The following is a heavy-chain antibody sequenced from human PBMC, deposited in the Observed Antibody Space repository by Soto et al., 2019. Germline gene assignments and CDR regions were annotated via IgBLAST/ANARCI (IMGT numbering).Heavy chain of an antibody. Sequence: SQTLSLTCAISGDSVSSNSAGWNWIRQSPSRGLEWLGRTYYRSAWYNDYAVPVKSRITISADTSKNQFSLQLNSVTPEDTAVYYCARDHSRGWFLFDYWGQGALVTVPQ. D-gene: IGHD6-19*01. CDR1: GDSVSSNSAG. J-gene: IGHJ4*02. CDR2: TYYRSAWYN. V-gene: IGHV6-1*01. CDR3: ARDHSRGWFLFDY.